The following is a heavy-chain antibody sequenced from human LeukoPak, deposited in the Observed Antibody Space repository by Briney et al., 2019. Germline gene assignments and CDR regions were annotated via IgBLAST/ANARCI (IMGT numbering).Heavy chain of an antibody. Sequence: GGSLRLSCAASGFTFSSYAMSWVRQAPGKGLEWVSAISGSGGSTYYADSVKGRFTISRDNSKNTLYLQMSSLRAEDTAVYYCAKDDGELPLYYFDYWGQGTLVTVSS. D-gene: IGHD3-10*01. V-gene: IGHV3-23*01. CDR1: GFTFSSYA. CDR2: ISGSGGST. J-gene: IGHJ4*02. CDR3: AKDDGELPLYYFDY.